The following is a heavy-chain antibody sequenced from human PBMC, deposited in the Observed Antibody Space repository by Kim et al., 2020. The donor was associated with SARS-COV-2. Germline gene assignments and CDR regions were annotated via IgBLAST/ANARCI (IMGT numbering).Heavy chain of an antibody. D-gene: IGHD6-13*01. V-gene: IGHV4-34*01. CDR2: INHSGST. CDR3: ARVSLAAAGFDY. Sequence: SETLSLTCAVYGGSFSGYYWSWIRQPPGKGLEWIGEINHSGSTNYNPSLKSRVTISVDTSKNQFSLKLSSVTAADTAVYYCARVSLAAAGFDYWGQGTLVTDSS. J-gene: IGHJ4*02. CDR1: GGSFSGYY.